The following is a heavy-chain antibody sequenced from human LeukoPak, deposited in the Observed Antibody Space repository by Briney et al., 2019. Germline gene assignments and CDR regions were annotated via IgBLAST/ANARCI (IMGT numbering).Heavy chain of an antibody. V-gene: IGHV3-23*01. J-gene: IGHJ4*02. Sequence: GGSLRLSCAASGFTFSSYGMSWVRQAPGKGLEWVSAISGSGGSTYYADSVKGRFTISRDNAKNSLYLQMNSLRAEDTAVYYCARSIVGDYFDYWGQGTLVTVSS. CDR1: GFTFSSYG. D-gene: IGHD1-26*01. CDR2: ISGSGGST. CDR3: ARSIVGDYFDY.